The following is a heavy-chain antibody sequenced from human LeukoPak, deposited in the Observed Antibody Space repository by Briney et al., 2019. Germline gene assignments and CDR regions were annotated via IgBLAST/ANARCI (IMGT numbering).Heavy chain of an antibody. CDR2: ISSSSSYI. D-gene: IGHD3-3*01. CDR1: GFTFSSYS. Sequence: GGSLRLSCAASGFTFSSYSMNWVRQAPGKGLEWVSSISSSSSYIYYADSVKGRFTISRDNAKNSLYLQMNSLRAEDTAVYYCARDPYDFWSGYYNGNDYWGQGTLVTVSS. CDR3: ARDPYDFWSGYYNGNDY. V-gene: IGHV3-21*01. J-gene: IGHJ4*02.